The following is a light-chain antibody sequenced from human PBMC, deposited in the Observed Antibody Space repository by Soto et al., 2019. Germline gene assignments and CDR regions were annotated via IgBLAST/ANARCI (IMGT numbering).Light chain of an antibody. CDR3: QKYYSWKT. Sequence: EIMMTQSPATLSVSPGERATLSCWASQSVSTKLAWYQQRPGQAPRLLIYGASTRATGVPARFGGSGSGTEFTLTISSLQSEDFAVYFCQKYYSWKTFGQGTKVDIK. V-gene: IGKV3-15*01. J-gene: IGKJ1*01. CDR2: GAS. CDR1: QSVSTK.